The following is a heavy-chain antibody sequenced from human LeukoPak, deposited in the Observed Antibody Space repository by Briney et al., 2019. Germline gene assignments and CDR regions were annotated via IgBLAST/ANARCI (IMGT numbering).Heavy chain of an antibody. Sequence: KTSETLSLTCTVSGGSISSYFWSWIRQPAGKGLEWIGRIYTSGSANYNPSLKSRVTMSVDTSKNQFSLKLSSVTAADTAVYYCAREGGALRYFDWTFYFDYWGQGTLVTVSS. CDR3: AREGGALRYFDWTFYFDY. V-gene: IGHV4-4*07. CDR1: GGSISSYF. D-gene: IGHD3-9*01. J-gene: IGHJ4*02. CDR2: IYTSGSA.